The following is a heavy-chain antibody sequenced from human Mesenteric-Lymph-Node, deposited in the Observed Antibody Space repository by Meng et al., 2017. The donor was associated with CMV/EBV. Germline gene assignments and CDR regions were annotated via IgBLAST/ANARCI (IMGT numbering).Heavy chain of an antibody. CDR3: ARDLVGGWFDP. Sequence: CPVSGGSVSSGSYYWSWIRQPPGKGLEWIGSIYYSGSTSYKSSLKSRVTISVDTSKNQFSLKLSSVTAADTAVYYCARDLVGGWFDPWGQGTLVTVSS. CDR1: GGSVSSGSYY. CDR2: IYYSGST. J-gene: IGHJ5*02. V-gene: IGHV4-61*01. D-gene: IGHD1-26*01.